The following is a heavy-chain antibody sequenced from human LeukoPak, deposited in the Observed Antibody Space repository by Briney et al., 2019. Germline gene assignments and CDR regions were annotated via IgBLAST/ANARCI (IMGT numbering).Heavy chain of an antibody. Sequence: PGGSLRLSCAASGFTFSSYAMSWVRQAPGKGLEWVSAISGSGGSTYYADSVKGRFTISRDNSKNTLYLQMNSLRAEDTAVYYCVKSLGWGSSWAFDYWGQGTPVTVSS. V-gene: IGHV3-23*01. CDR2: ISGSGGST. J-gene: IGHJ4*02. CDR1: GFTFSSYA. D-gene: IGHD6-13*01. CDR3: VKSLGWGSSWAFDY.